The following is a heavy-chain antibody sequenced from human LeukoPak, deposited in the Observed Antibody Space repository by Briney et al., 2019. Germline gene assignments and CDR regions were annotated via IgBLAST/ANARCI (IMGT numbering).Heavy chain of an antibody. Sequence: GASVKVSCKASGYAFTGYYMHWVRQAPGQGVEWMGWINPNSGGTNYAQKFQGRVTMTRDTSISTAYMELSRLRSDDTAVYYCARVGGGYDSSGYYRDWGQGTLVTVSS. J-gene: IGHJ4*02. CDR2: INPNSGGT. CDR3: ARVGGGYDSSGYYRD. D-gene: IGHD3-22*01. V-gene: IGHV1-2*02. CDR1: GYAFTGYY.